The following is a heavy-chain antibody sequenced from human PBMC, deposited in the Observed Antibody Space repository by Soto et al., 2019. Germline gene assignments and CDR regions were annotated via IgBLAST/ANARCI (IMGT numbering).Heavy chain of an antibody. CDR3: AKGTFRLVVVAATHYGMDV. J-gene: IGHJ6*02. CDR1: GFTFSSYG. D-gene: IGHD2-15*01. V-gene: IGHV3-30*18. Sequence: GGSLRLSCAASGFTFSSYGMHWVRQAPGKGLEWVAVISYDGSNKYYADSVKGRFTISRDNSKNTLYLQMNSLRAEDTAVYYCAKGTFRLVVVAATHYGMDVWGQGTTVTVSS. CDR2: ISYDGSNK.